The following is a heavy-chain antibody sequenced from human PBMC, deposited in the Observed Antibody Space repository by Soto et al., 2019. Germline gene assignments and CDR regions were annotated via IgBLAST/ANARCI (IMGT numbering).Heavy chain of an antibody. CDR1: GGSSSSGGYY. CDR2: IYYSGST. V-gene: IGHV4-31*03. J-gene: IGHJ4*02. D-gene: IGHD6-6*01. CDR3: ARGLIAACPGRY. Sequence: PTETLSLTCTVSGGSSSSGGYYWSWIRQHPGKGLEWIGYIYYSGSTYYNPSLKSRVTISVDTSKNQFSLKLSSVTAADTAVYYWARGLIAACPGRYCGQGTLVTVSA.